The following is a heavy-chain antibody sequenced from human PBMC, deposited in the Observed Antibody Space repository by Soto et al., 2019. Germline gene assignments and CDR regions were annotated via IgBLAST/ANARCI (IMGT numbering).Heavy chain of an antibody. CDR1: GFTFSSYS. CDR2: ISSSSSTI. J-gene: IGHJ6*02. CDR3: THQTSGYHYGGMDA. D-gene: IGHD5-12*01. V-gene: IGHV3-48*04. Sequence: GGSLRLSCAASGFTFSSYSMNWVRQAPGKGLEWVSYISSSSSTIYYADSVKGRFTITKDTSKNQVVLTVTNMDPVDTATYYCTHQTSGYHYGGMDAWGQGTTVTVSS.